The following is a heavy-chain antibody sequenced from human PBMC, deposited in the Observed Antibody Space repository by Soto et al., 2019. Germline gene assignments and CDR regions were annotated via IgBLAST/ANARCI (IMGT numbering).Heavy chain of an antibody. CDR3: IGWFGELPDY. CDR1: GYTFTSYG. Sequence: VASVKVSCKASGYTFTSYGISWVRQAPGQGLEWMGWISAYNGNTNYAQKLQGRVTMTTDTSTSTAYMELRSLRSDDTDVYYCIGWFGELPDYWGQGTLVNVSS. J-gene: IGHJ4*02. CDR2: ISAYNGNT. D-gene: IGHD3-10*01. V-gene: IGHV1-18*01.